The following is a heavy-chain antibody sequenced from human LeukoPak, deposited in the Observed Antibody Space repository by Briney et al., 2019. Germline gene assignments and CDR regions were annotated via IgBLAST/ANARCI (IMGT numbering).Heavy chain of an antibody. CDR3: ASPKGAHDAFDI. CDR2: IDPSDSYT. D-gene: IGHD3-16*01. Sequence: GESLKISCKGSGYSFTSYWISWVRQMPGKGLEWMGRIDPSDSYTNYSPSFQGHVTISADKSISTAYLRWSSLKASDTAMYYCASPKGAHDAFDIWGQGTMVTVSS. CDR1: GYSFTSYW. J-gene: IGHJ3*02. V-gene: IGHV5-10-1*01.